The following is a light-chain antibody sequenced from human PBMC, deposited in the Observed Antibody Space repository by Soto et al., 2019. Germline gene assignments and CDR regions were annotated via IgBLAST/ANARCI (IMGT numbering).Light chain of an antibody. CDR3: QQYEKWPPSIT. CDR1: QPVNNN. CDR2: GVS. V-gene: IGKV3-15*01. Sequence: IEMTQSPATLSASPGDRATLSCRASQPVNNNLAWYQHKPGQAPRLLIYGVSTRATGISARFSGGGSVTEFTLTISSLQSEDFAVYHCQQYEKWPPSITFGQGTRLEIK. J-gene: IGKJ5*01.